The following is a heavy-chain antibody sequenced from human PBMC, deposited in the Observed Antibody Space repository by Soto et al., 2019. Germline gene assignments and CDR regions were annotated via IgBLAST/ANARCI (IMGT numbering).Heavy chain of an antibody. D-gene: IGHD2-8*01. Sequence: QVQLQESGPGLVQPSQTLSLTCTVSGGSISSGGYYWSWIRQHPGKGLEWIGYIYSSGATYYDPSLKSRVTMSVDMSKNQFSLRLSSVTAADTAVYYCATKPNGLYYFDYWGQGALVTVSS. J-gene: IGHJ4*02. CDR3: ATKPNGLYYFDY. V-gene: IGHV4-31*03. CDR2: IYSSGAT. CDR1: GGSISSGGYY.